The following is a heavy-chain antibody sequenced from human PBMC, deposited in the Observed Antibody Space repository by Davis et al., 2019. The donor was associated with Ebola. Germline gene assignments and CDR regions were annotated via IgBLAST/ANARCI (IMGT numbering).Heavy chain of an antibody. CDR1: GGSFSGYY. CDR3: ARKRDYGDYVLDY. Sequence: SETLSLTCAVYGGSFSGYYWSWIRQPPGKGLEWIGEINHSGSTNYNPSLKSRVTISVDTSKNQFSLKLSSVTAADTAVYYCARKRDYGDYVLDYWGQGTLVTVSS. CDR2: INHSGST. D-gene: IGHD4-17*01. V-gene: IGHV4-34*01. J-gene: IGHJ4*02.